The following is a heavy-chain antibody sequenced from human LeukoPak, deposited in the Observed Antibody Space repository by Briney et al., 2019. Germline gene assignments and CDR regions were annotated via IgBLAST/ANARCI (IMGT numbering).Heavy chain of an antibody. CDR3: AREFKSSGAYYFDY. CDR2: IYYSGST. CDR1: GGSISSYY. J-gene: IGHJ4*02. D-gene: IGHD3-22*01. V-gene: IGHV4-59*01. Sequence: PSETLSLTCTVSGGSISSYYWSWIRQPPGKGLEWIGYIYYSGSTNYNPSLKSRVTISVDTSKNQFSLKLSSVTAADTAVYYCAREFKSSGAYYFDYWGQGTLVTVSS.